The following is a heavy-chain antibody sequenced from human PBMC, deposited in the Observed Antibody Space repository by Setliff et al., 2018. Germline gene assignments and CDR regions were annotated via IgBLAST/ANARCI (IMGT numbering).Heavy chain of an antibody. CDR1: GFTVSSNY. CDR2: ISGSGGST. J-gene: IGHJ6*02. Sequence: GGSLRLSCAASGFTVSSNYMTWVRQAPGKGLEWVSAISGSGGSTYYADSVKGRFTISRDNSKNTLYLQMDSLRAEDTAVYYCARNWVTAQHYYYGMDVWGQGTTVTVSS. CDR3: ARNWVTAQHYYYGMDV. D-gene: IGHD2-21*02. V-gene: IGHV3-23*01.